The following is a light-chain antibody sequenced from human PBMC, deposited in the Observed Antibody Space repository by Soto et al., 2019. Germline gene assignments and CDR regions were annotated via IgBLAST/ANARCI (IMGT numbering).Light chain of an antibody. CDR1: QGISSY. CDR2: AAS. V-gene: IGKV1-39*01. J-gene: IGKJ5*01. Sequence: DIQMTQSPSSLSASVGDRVTITCRASQGISSYLNWYQQKPGKAPKLLIYAASSLQSGVPSRFSGRGSGTDFTLTISRLQPEDFATFYCQQSYSTPHTFGQGTRLEI. CDR3: QQSYSTPHT.